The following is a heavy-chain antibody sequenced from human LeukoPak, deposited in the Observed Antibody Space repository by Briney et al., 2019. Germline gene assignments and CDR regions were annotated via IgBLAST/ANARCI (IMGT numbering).Heavy chain of an antibody. J-gene: IGHJ5*02. CDR2: IYTSGST. D-gene: IGHD2/OR15-2a*01. V-gene: IGHV4-4*07. CDR3: ARLNIHNWFDP. Sequence: PSETLSLTCTVSGASLSSNYWSWIRQPAGKGLEWIGRIYTSGSTDYNPSLESRVTMSVDTSKNQLSLKLSSVTAADTAVYYCARLNIHNWFDPWGQGTLVIVSS. CDR1: GASLSSNY.